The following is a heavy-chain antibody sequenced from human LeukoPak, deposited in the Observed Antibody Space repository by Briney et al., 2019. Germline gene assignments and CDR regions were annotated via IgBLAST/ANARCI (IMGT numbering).Heavy chain of an antibody. CDR3: ARDLPDIVVVPAASPVDY. J-gene: IGHJ4*02. D-gene: IGHD2-2*01. CDR1: GYTFTSYG. V-gene: IGHV1-18*01. CDR2: ISAYSGNT. Sequence: ASVKVSCKASGYTFTSYGISWVRQAPGQGLEWMGWISAYSGNTNYAQKLQGRVTMTTDTSTSTAYMELRSLRSDDTAVYYCARDLPDIVVVPAASPVDYWGQGTLVTVSS.